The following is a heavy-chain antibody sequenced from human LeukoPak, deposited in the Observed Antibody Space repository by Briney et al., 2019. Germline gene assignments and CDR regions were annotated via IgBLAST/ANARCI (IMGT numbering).Heavy chain of an antibody. CDR1: GGSISSSGYY. CDR3: ARRGSGWYYFDY. CDR2: IYYSGST. V-gene: IGHV4-39*01. D-gene: IGHD6-19*01. Sequence: SETLSLTGTVSGGSISSSGYYWGWFRHPPGKGLEWIGSIYYSGSTYYNPSLKSRVTISVDTSKNQFSLKLSSVTAADTAVYYCARRGSGWYYFDYWGQGTLVTVSS. J-gene: IGHJ4*02.